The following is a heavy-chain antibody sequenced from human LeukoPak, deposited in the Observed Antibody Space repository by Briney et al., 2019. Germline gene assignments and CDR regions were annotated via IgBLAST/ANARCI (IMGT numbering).Heavy chain of an antibody. CDR3: ARLRSTSHDALDI. Sequence: SQTLSLTCAVSGDSIGRGSYYWGWIRQPAGKAPEWIGRIFNTGSTSYNPSLKSRVTTSVDTSKNQFSLKLSSVTAADTAVYYCARLRSTSHDALDIWGQGTMVTVSS. J-gene: IGHJ3*02. V-gene: IGHV4-61*02. CDR1: GDSIGRGSYY. CDR2: IFNTGST. D-gene: IGHD2-2*01.